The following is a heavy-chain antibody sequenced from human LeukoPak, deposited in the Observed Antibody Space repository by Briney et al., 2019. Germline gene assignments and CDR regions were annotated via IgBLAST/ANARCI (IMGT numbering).Heavy chain of an antibody. Sequence: SETLSLTCTVSGYSISSGYYWGWIRQPPGKGLEWIGSIYHSGSTNYNPSLKSRVTISVDTSKNQFSLKLSSVTAAVTAVYYCARHVVWGQGTLVTVSS. V-gene: IGHV4-38-2*02. D-gene: IGHD2-15*01. CDR3: ARHVV. CDR2: IYHSGST. CDR1: GYSISSGYY. J-gene: IGHJ4*02.